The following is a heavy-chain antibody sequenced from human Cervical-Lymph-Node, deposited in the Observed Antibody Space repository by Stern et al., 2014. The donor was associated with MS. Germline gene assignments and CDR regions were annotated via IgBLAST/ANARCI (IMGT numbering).Heavy chain of an antibody. CDR1: RGIFSSYD. CDR3: PTNNPYYLYFHH. J-gene: IGHJ1*01. CDR2: ITPIFNTA. V-gene: IGHV1-69*19. D-gene: IGHD2/OR15-2a*01. Sequence: VQLVESGAEVKKPGSSVKVSCKASRGIFSSYDLSWVRQAPGQGLEWMVGITPIFNTANYAQNFHATVTITSNESTSTAYMELNSLTSDDTAIYYCPTNNPYYLYFHHWGQGTLIIVSS.